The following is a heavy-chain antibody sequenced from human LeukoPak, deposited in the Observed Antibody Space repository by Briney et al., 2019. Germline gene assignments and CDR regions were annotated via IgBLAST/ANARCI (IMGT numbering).Heavy chain of an antibody. D-gene: IGHD1-26*01. CDR3: ARDLVGAPGARYYYGMDV. Sequence: GASVKVSCKASGYTFTSYGISWVRQAPGQGLEWMGWISAYNGNTNYAQKLQGRVTMTTDTSTSTAYMELRSLRSDDTAVYYCARDLVGAPGARYYYGMDVWGQGTTVTVSS. V-gene: IGHV1-18*01. CDR2: ISAYNGNT. J-gene: IGHJ6*02. CDR1: GYTFTSYG.